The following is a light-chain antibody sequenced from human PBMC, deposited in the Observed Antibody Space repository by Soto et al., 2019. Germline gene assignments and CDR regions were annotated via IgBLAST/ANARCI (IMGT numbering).Light chain of an antibody. CDR2: EVS. J-gene: IGLJ1*01. V-gene: IGLV2-8*01. Sequence: QSVLTQPPSASGSPGQSVTISCTGTSSDVGRYNYISWYQQRPGKAPKLIIYEVSKRPSGVPDRLSGFKYGNTASLTVSGLQAEDEADYYCSSYEGNSTYVFGNGTKVTV. CDR3: SSYEGNSTYV. CDR1: SSDVGRYNY.